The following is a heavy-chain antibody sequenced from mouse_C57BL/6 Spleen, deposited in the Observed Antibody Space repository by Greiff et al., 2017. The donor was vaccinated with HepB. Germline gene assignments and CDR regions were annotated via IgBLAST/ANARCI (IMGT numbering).Heavy chain of an antibody. CDR3: YGSSYRFDY. D-gene: IGHD1-1*01. CDR1: GYTFTSYW. Sequence: QVQLQQSGAELVKPGASVKLSCKASGYTFTSYWMHWVKQRPGQGLEWIGMIHPNSGSTNYNEKFKSKATLTVDKSSSTAYMQLSSLTSEDSAVYYCYGSSYRFDYWGQGTTLTVSS. V-gene: IGHV1-64*01. CDR2: IHPNSGST. J-gene: IGHJ2*01.